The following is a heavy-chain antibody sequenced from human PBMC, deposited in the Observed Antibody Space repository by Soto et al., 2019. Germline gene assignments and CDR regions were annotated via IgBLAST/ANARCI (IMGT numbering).Heavy chain of an antibody. CDR3: ASAAYYGSGSYYYS. V-gene: IGHV3-21*01. J-gene: IGHJ4*02. Sequence: EVQLVESGGGLVKPGGSLRLSCAASGFTFSSYSMNWVRQAPGKGLEWVSSISSSSSYIYYADSVKGRFTISRDNAKNSLSLKMNSLRADDTAVDYCASAAYYGSGSYYYSWGQGTLVTVSS. CDR1: GFTFSSYS. D-gene: IGHD3-10*01. CDR2: ISSSSSYI.